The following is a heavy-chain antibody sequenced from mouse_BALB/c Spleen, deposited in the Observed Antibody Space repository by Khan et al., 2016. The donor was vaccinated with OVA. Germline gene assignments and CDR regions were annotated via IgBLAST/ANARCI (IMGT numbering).Heavy chain of an antibody. CDR3: ARSYDGAWFAY. D-gene: IGHD1-1*01. Sequence: QVQLQQSGPELVKPGASVKMSCKASGYTFSDYVISWVKLRTGQGLEWIGEIYPGSGSTYYNEKFKGKATLTADQSSNTAYMQLSSLTSEDYAVYFCARSYDGAWFAYWGQGTLVTVS. CDR1: GYTFSDYV. CDR2: IYPGSGST. V-gene: IGHV1-81*01. J-gene: IGHJ3*01.